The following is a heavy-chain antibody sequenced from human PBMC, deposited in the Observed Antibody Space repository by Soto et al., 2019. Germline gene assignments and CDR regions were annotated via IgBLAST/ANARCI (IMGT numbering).Heavy chain of an antibody. D-gene: IGHD5-18*01. J-gene: IGHJ4*02. CDR2: IWYDGSNK. CDR1: GFTFSSYG. Sequence: QVQLVESGGGVVQPGRSLRLSCAASGFTFSSYGMHWVRQAPGKGLEWVAVIWYDGSNKYYADSVKGRFTISRDNSKNTPDLQMNSRRAEDTPVYYCARDPAIQSWGQGTLVTVPS. V-gene: IGHV3-33*01. CDR3: ARDPAIQS.